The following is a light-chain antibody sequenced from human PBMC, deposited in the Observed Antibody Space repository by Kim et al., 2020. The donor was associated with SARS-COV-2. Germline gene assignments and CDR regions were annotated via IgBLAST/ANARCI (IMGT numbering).Light chain of an antibody. J-gene: IGKJ2*01. CDR2: GVS. V-gene: IGKV3-20*01. CDR3: QQYGTFPYT. Sequence: SPGDRATLSCRARQSVSSRYLAWYQQKPGQAPRLLIFGVSNRATGIPDRFSGSGSVTDFTLTISRLEPEDFAVYYCQQYGTFPYTFGQGTKVDIK. CDR1: QSVSSRY.